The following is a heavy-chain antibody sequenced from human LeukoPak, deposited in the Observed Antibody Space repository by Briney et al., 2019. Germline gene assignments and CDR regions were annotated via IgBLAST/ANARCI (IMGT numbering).Heavy chain of an antibody. J-gene: IGHJ4*02. CDR3: AHYYYDSGGYSLDY. CDR2: IYWNDDK. D-gene: IGHD3-22*01. CDR1: GFSLPTRGVG. Sequence: SGPTLAQPTPTLTLTCTFSGFSLPTRGVGVGWIRQPPGKALEWLALIYWNDDKRYSPSLKSRLTITKDTSKNQVVLTMTNMDPVDTATYYCAHYYYDSGGYSLDYWGQGTLVTVSS. V-gene: IGHV2-5*01.